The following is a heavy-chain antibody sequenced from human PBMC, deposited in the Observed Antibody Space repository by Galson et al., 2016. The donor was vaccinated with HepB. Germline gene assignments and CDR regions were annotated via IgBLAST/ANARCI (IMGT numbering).Heavy chain of an antibody. V-gene: IGHV4-39*01. J-gene: IGHJ4*02. Sequence: SETLSLTCTVPGGSISSIRYYWGWVRQPPGEGLEWIASIYYSGSTSSNPSLRSRVTISVDTSKNQFSLKQSSVTAADTAVYYCARQPNYFGSGSYPYYFDHWGQGTLVTVSS. D-gene: IGHD3-10*01. CDR2: IYYSGST. CDR1: GGSISSIRYY. CDR3: ARQPNYFGSGSYPYYFDH.